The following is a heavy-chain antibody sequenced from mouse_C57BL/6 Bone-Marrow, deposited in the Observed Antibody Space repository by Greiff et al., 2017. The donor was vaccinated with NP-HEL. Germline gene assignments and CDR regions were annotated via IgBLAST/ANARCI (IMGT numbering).Heavy chain of an antibody. D-gene: IGHD1-1*01. CDR3: AREGITTVVAKDYYAMDY. J-gene: IGHJ4*01. CDR1: GYSFTGYY. V-gene: IGHV1-42*01. Sequence: VQLQQSGPELVKPGASVKISCKASGYSFTGYYMNWVKQSPEKSLEWIGEINPSTGGTTYNQKFKAKATLTVDKSSSTAYMQLKSLTSEDSAVYYCAREGITTVVAKDYYAMDYWGQGTSVTVSS. CDR2: INPSTGGT.